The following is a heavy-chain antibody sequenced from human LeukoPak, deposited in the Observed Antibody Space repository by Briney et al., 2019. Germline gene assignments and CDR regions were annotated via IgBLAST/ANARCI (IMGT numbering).Heavy chain of an antibody. CDR2: ISSSSSYI. Sequence: PGGSLRLSCAASGFTFSSYSMNWVRQAPGKGLEWVSSISSSSSYIYYADSVKDRFTISRDNSKNTLFLQMNSLRPEDTAVYYCAKDRGDCYDYWGQGALVTVSS. J-gene: IGHJ4*02. CDR1: GFTFSSYS. CDR3: AKDRGDCYDY. V-gene: IGHV3-21*01. D-gene: IGHD2-21*01.